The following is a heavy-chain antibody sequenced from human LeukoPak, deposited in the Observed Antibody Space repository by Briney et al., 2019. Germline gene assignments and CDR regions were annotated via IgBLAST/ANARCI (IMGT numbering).Heavy chain of an antibody. Sequence: ASVKVSCKASGYTFTSYGISWGRQAPGQGLEWRGWISAYNGNTNYAQKLQGRVTMTTDTSTSTAYMELRSLRSDDTAVYYCARVKERYYYYGMDVWGQGTTVTVSS. CDR3: ARVKERYYYYGMDV. V-gene: IGHV1-18*01. J-gene: IGHJ6*02. CDR1: GYTFTSYG. CDR2: ISAYNGNT.